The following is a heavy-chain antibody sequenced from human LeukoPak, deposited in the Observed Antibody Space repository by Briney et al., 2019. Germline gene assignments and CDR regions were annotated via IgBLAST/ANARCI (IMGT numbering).Heavy chain of an antibody. V-gene: IGHV3-7*01. CDR2: IKQDGSEK. D-gene: IGHD1-14*01. J-gene: IGHJ4*02. CDR3: ARDPDRRSPEYYFDY. Sequence: GGSLRLSCAASGFTFSSYWMSWVRRAPGKGLEWVANIKQDGSEKYYVDSVKGRFTISRDNAKNSLYLQMNSLRAEDTAVYYCARDPDRRSPEYYFDYWGQGTLVTVSS. CDR1: GFTFSSYW.